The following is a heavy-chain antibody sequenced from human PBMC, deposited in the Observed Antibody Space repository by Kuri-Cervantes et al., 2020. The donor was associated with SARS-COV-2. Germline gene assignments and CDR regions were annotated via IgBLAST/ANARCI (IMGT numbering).Heavy chain of an antibody. Sequence: GESLKISCAASGFTFSRYSFSWVRQTPGKGLEWVSYISRTSSPIWYADSVKGRFTISRHNSKNTLYLQMNSLRVEDTAVYYCARDYEGGGYDYWGPGTLVTVSS. V-gene: IGHV3-48*01. CDR2: ISRTSSPI. J-gene: IGHJ4*02. CDR1: GFTFSRYS. D-gene: IGHD5-12*01. CDR3: ARDYEGGGYDY.